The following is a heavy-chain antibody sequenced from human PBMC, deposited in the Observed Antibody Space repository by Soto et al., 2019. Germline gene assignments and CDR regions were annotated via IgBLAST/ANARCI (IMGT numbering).Heavy chain of an antibody. CDR2: ISSSSSYI. CDR1: GFTFSSYS. J-gene: IGHJ4*02. D-gene: IGHD1-26*01. V-gene: IGHV3-21*01. Sequence: EVQLVESGGGLVKPGGSLRLSCAASGFTFSSYSMNWVRQAPGKGLEWVSSISSSSSYIYYADSVKGRFTISRDNAKNSLYLQMNSLRAEDTAVYYCARGIVGALGSGYWGQGPLVTVSS. CDR3: ARGIVGALGSGY.